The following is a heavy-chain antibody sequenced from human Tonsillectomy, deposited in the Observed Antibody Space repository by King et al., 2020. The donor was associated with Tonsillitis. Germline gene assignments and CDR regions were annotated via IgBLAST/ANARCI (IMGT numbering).Heavy chain of an antibody. J-gene: IGHJ6*02. CDR2: IKSKTDGGTT. CDR1: GFTFSNAW. V-gene: IGHV3-15*01. CDR3: TTDISYAYYYYHGMDL. D-gene: IGHD2-2*01. Sequence: VQLVESGGGLVKPGGSLRLSCAASGFTFSNAWMSWVRQAPGKGLEWVGRIKSKTDGGTTDYAAPVKGRFTISRDDSKNTLYLQMNSLKTEDTAVYYSTTDISYAYYYYHGMDLWGQGTTVTVSS.